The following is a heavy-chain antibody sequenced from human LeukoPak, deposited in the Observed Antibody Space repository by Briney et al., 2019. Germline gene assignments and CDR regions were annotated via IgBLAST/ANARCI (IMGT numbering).Heavy chain of an antibody. CDR3: ARGVYSYGYYYMDV. V-gene: IGHV4-39*01. Sequence: SETLSLTCTVSGVSISSSNSYWGWIRQPPGKGLEWIGSIYYSGNTYYNASLKSQVSISIDTSKNRFSLKLTSVTAADTAVYYCARGVYSYGYYYMDVWGKGTTVTVSS. CDR1: GVSISSSNSY. CDR2: IYYSGNT. J-gene: IGHJ6*03. D-gene: IGHD5-18*01.